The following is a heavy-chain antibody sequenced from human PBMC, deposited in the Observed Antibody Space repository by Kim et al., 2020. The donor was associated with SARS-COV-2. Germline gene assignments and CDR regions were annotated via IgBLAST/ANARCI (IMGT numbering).Heavy chain of an antibody. Sequence: VKGRFTISRDNSQTTLYLQMNSLRAEDTAVYYCAYRYCSSTSCYGAAFDIWGQGTMVTVSS. D-gene: IGHD2-2*01. V-gene: IGHV3-23*01. J-gene: IGHJ3*02. CDR3: AYRYCSSTSCYGAAFDI.